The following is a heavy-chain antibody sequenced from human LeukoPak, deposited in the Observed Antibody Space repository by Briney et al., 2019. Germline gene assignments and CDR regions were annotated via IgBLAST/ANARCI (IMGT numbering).Heavy chain of an antibody. V-gene: IGHV1-69*06. D-gene: IGHD2-15*01. Sequence: ASVKVSCKSSGYSFTTYGITWVRQAPGQRLEWLGGIIPISGTTIYAQTFQGRVTITADKFTNTAYMDIQSLTSDDTAVYYCAKEAHPLSSGGNYFDYWGQGMLLTVSS. CDR3: AKEAHPLSSGGNYFDY. CDR2: IIPISGTT. J-gene: IGHJ4*02. CDR1: GYSFTTYG.